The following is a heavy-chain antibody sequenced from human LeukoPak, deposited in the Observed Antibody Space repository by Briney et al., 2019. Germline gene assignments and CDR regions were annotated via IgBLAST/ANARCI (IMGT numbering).Heavy chain of an antibody. J-gene: IGHJ5*02. V-gene: IGHV4-59*02. D-gene: IGHD2-8*01. CDR1: GGSVSSYY. CDR3: ARDSVYATNWFDP. CDR2: IHNSGRT. Sequence: PSQTLSLTCSVSGGSVSSYYWSWIRQSPGKGLEWIGYIHNSGRTNYNPSLKSRVTGFVDTSKNQVSLRLSSVTAADTAVYFCARDSVYATNWFDPWGQGTLVTVSS.